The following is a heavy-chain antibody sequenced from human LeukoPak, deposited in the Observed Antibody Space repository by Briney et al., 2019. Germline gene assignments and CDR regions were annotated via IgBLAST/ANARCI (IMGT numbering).Heavy chain of an antibody. CDR3: VKDRCSSTSCSIPWFDP. V-gene: IGHV3-53*05. Sequence: PGGSLRLSCAASGFTVSSNYMSWVRQAPGKGLEWVSVIYSGGSTYYADSVKGRFTISRDNSKNTLYLQMSRLRAEDTAVYYCVKDRCSSTSCSIPWFDPWGQGTLVTVSS. CDR1: GFTVSSNY. CDR2: IYSGGST. J-gene: IGHJ5*02. D-gene: IGHD2-2*01.